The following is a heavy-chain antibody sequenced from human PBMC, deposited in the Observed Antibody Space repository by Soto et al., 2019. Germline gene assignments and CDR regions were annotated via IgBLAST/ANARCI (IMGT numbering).Heavy chain of an antibody. V-gene: IGHV1-69*13. CDR1: GGTFSSYA. CDR2: IIPIFGTA. J-gene: IGHJ6*02. CDR3: ARVPYYDILTGPYYYYGMDV. D-gene: IGHD3-9*01. Sequence: SVKVSCKXSGGTFSSYAISWVRQAPGQGLEWMGGIIPIFGTANYAQKFQGRVTITADESTSTAYMELSSLRSEDTAVYYCARVPYYDILTGPYYYYGMDVWGQGTTVTVSS.